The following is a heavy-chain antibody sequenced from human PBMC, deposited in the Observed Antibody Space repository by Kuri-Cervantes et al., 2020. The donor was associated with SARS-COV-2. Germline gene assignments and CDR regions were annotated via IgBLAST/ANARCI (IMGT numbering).Heavy chain of an antibody. V-gene: IGHV3-23*01. CDR1: GFTFRSYS. D-gene: IGHD5-24*01. CDR2: ITGSAGRT. Sequence: GESLKISCAASGFTFRSYSMNWVRQTPGKELEWVSTITGSAGRTNYADSVKGRFTISRDNSKNTMYLQMNSVRAEDTALYYCAKGISVEKARVGENWGQGTLVTVSS. J-gene: IGHJ4*02. CDR3: AKGISVEKARVGEN.